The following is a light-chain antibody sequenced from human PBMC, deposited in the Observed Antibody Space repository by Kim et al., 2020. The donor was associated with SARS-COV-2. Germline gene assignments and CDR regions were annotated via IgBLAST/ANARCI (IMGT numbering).Light chain of an antibody. CDR2: AAS. J-gene: IGKJ2*01. CDR3: QQTYTTPYA. V-gene: IGKV1-39*01. Sequence: SASIGERVTITGRERQSMASHLNWYQQKPGKAPKVLIYAASSVKSEVPSRFSGSGSGTDFTLTITNRQPEDSGTYYCQQTYTTPYAFGQGTKLEI. CDR1: QSMASH.